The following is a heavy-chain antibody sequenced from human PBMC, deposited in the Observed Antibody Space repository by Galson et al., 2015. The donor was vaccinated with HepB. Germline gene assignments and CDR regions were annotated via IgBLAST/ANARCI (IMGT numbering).Heavy chain of an antibody. CDR2: IIPILGIA. Sequence: SVKVSCKASGGTFSSYAISWVRQAPGQGLEWMGGIIPILGIANYAQKFQGRVTITADKSTSTAYMELSSLRSEDTAVYYCARGPTVTPWRTRSTSFLSREFNWFDPWGQGTLVTVSS. CDR3: ARGPTVTPWRTRSTSFLSREFNWFDP. J-gene: IGHJ5*02. V-gene: IGHV1-69*10. CDR1: GGTFSSYA. D-gene: IGHD2-2*01.